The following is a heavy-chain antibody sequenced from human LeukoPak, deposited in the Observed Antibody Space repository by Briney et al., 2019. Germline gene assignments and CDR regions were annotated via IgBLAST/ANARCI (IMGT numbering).Heavy chain of an antibody. Sequence: ASVKVSCKASGYTFTSYDINWVRQATGQGLEWMGWMNPNSGNTGYAQKFQGRVTMTRNTSISTAYMELSSLRSEDTAVYYCARVGGVRPKFDPWGQGTLVTVSS. V-gene: IGHV1-8*01. CDR3: ARVGGVRPKFDP. D-gene: IGHD1-26*01. CDR1: GYTFTSYD. CDR2: MNPNSGNT. J-gene: IGHJ5*02.